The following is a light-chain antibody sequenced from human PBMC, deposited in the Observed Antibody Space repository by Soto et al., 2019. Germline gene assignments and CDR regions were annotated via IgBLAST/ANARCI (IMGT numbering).Light chain of an antibody. CDR3: SSYTTSSTLYV. CDR2: QVT. CDR1: SSDVGNYNY. J-gene: IGLJ1*01. Sequence: SALTQPASVSGSPGQSITISCTGTSSDVGNYNYVSWYQQHPGKAPQLMIFQVTNRASGVSTRFSGSKSGDTASLTISGLQAEDEADYYCSSYTTSSTLYVFGTGTKVTVL. V-gene: IGLV2-14*01.